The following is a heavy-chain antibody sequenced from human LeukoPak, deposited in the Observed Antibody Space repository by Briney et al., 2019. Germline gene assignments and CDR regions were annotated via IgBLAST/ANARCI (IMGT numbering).Heavy chain of an antibody. J-gene: IGHJ1*01. Sequence: SETLSLTCTVSGGSISSYYWSWIRQPPGKGLEWTGYIYYSGSTNYNPSLKSRVTISVDTSKNQFSLKLSSVTAADTAVYYCARGPDIVVVVAQPFQHWGQGTLVTVSS. CDR2: IYYSGST. CDR3: ARGPDIVVVVAQPFQH. CDR1: GGSISSYY. D-gene: IGHD2-15*01. V-gene: IGHV4-59*01.